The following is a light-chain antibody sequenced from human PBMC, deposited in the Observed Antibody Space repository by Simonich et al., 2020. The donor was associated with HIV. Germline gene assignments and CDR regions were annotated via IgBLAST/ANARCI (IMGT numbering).Light chain of an antibody. CDR1: QDISNY. CDR3: QQYGNLPH. Sequence: DIQMTQSPSSLSASVGDRVTITCQASQDISNYLNGYQQKPGKAPKLLIYDESNLETGVPSRFRGSRSGTDFTSTIRRLQTEDIATNYCQQYGNLPHFGQGPKLEIK. CDR2: DES. J-gene: IGKJ2*01. V-gene: IGKV1-33*01.